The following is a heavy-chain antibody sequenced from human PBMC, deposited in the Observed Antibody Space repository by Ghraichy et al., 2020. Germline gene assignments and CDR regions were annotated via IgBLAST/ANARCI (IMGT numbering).Heavy chain of an antibody. D-gene: IGHD6-19*01. V-gene: IGHV4-59*01. J-gene: IGHJ4*02. CDR1: GGSISSYY. CDR3: ARAYWYSSLDY. CDR2: IYYSGST. Sequence: SETLSLTCTVSGGSISSYYWSWIRQPPGKGLEWIGYIYYSGSTNYNPSLKSRVTISVDTSKNQFSLKLSSVTAADTAVYYCARAYWYSSLDYWGQGTLVTVSS.